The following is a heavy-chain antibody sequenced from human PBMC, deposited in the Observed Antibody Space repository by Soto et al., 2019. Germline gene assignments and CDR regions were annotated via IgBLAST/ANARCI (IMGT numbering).Heavy chain of an antibody. J-gene: IGHJ4*02. CDR3: ARGCIQWPGIDY. CDR2: INEDGTKK. D-gene: IGHD5-12*01. CDR1: GFTCSNHW. V-gene: IGHV3-7*04. Sequence: PGGSLRLSCAASGFTCSNHWMSWVRQAPGKGLEWVANINEDGTKKYYVGSVEGRFTISRDNAKNSMYLQMISLRAEDTAVYYYARGCIQWPGIDYWGQGTLVTVSS.